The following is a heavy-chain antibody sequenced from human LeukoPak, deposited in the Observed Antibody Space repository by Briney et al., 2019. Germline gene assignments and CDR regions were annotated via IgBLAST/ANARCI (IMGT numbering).Heavy chain of an antibody. CDR3: ARELPREVTLDY. J-gene: IGHJ4*01. CDR2: IFADGSTI. Sequence: GGSLRLSCVASEFNFFSYGMQWVRQAPGKGLVWVSRIFADGSTISYADSVKGRFTISRDNAKNTLYLQMNSLRAEDTAVYYCARELPREVTLDYWGQGTLVTVSP. CDR1: EFNFFSYG. D-gene: IGHD2-21*02. V-gene: IGHV3-74*01.